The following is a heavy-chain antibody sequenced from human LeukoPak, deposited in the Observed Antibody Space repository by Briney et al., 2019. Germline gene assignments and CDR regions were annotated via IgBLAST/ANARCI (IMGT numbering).Heavy chain of an antibody. CDR3: VGDFDY. CDR2: ISYDGSNK. Sequence: GGSLRLSCAASGFTFSSYSMNWVRQAPGKGLEWVALISYDGSNKYYADSVKGRFTISRDNSKNMVYLQMNSLRAEDTAVYYCVGDFDYWGQGTLVTVSS. V-gene: IGHV3-30*03. CDR1: GFTFSSYS. J-gene: IGHJ4*02.